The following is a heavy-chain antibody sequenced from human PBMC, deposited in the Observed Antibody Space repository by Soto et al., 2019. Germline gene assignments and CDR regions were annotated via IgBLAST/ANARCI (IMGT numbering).Heavy chain of an antibody. D-gene: IGHD3-16*02. CDR1: GDSISSVNW. CDR2: IYHTGIT. J-gene: IGHJ5*02. V-gene: IGHV4-4*02. CDR3: ARSSGGVFGIIIEGSNWLAP. Sequence: SETLSLTCAVSGDSISSVNWWSWVRQSPGQGLEWIGDIYHTGITNYNPSLQSRVTISVDKSKNEFSLNLTSVTAADTAVYYCARSSGGVFGIIIEGSNWLAPWGQGSLVTVSS.